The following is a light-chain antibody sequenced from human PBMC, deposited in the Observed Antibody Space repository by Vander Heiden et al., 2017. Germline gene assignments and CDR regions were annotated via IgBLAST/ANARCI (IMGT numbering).Light chain of an antibody. J-gene: IGLJ3*02. V-gene: IGLV1-40*01. CDR2: VNT. CDR3: QSYDNSLSGSWV. Sequence: QSVLTQPPSVSAAPGQRVTISCTGSSSNIGAGYDVHWYQQLPGTAPKLLIYVNTNRPSGVPDRFSGSKSGTSASLAITGLQAEDEADYYCQSYDNSLSGSWVFGGGTKLTVL. CDR1: SSNIGAGYD.